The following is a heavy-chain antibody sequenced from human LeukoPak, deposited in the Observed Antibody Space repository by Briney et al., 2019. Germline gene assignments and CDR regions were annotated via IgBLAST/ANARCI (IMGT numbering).Heavy chain of an antibody. CDR3: TRVIVAVPGYFDYFDF. Sequence: PGGSLRLSCAASGFTFSGSAMHWVRQASGKGLEWVANINEDGSNKWHLGSVKGRFTVSRDNARNSLYLQMNSLRVEDTAVYYCTRVIVAVPGYFDYFDFWGQGVLVTVSS. CDR2: INEDGSNK. V-gene: IGHV3-7*02. D-gene: IGHD6-19*01. J-gene: IGHJ4*02. CDR1: GFTFSGSA.